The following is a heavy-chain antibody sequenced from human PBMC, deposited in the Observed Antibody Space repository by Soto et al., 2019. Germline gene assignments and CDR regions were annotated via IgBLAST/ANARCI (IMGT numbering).Heavy chain of an antibody. D-gene: IGHD2-2*01. CDR2: IYYSGST. Sequence: PSETLSLTCTVSGGSISSGDYYWSWIRQPPGKGLEWIGYIYYSGSTYYNPSLKSRVTISVDTSKNQFSLKLSSVTAADTAVYYCARAAMPYYYYYGMDVWGQGTTVTVSS. J-gene: IGHJ6*02. CDR3: ARAAMPYYYYYGMDV. V-gene: IGHV4-30-4*01. CDR1: GGSISSGDYY.